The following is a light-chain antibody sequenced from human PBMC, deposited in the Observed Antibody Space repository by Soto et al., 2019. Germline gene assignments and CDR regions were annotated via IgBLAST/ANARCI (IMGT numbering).Light chain of an antibody. CDR2: DAS. CDR1: QDIAKN. J-gene: IGKJ4*01. CDR3: QQYDNLPPLT. V-gene: IGKV1-33*01. Sequence: DIQMTQSPSSLSASVGDRVTITCQASQDIAKNVNWYQQKPGKAPKLLIYDASTLETGVPPRFSGSGSGTVFTFTIGRLQPEDIATYYCQQYDNLPPLTFGGGTKVEIK.